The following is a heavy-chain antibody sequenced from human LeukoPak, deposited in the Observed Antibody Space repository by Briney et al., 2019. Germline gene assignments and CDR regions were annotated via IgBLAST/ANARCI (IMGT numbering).Heavy chain of an antibody. CDR3: ASGPDCGGDCYEGYYYMDV. CDR2: INPSGGST. J-gene: IGHJ6*03. D-gene: IGHD2-21*01. Sequence: ASVKVSCKASGYTFTSYYMHWVRQAPGQGLEWMGIINPSGGSTSYAQKFQGRVTITADESTSTAYMELSSLRSEDTAVYYCASGPDCGGDCYEGYYYMDVRGKGTTVTVSS. CDR1: GYTFTSYY. V-gene: IGHV1-46*01.